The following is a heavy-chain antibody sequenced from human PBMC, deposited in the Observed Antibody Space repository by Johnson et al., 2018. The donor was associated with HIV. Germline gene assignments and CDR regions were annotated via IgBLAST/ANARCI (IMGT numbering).Heavy chain of an antibody. J-gene: IGHJ3*02. Sequence: VQLVESGGGLVQPGGSLRLSCAASGFTFSSYWMTWVRQAPGKGLEWVANIKQDGSEKKYVDSVKGRFTISRDNAKNSLYLQMNSLRAEDTAVYYCARDPSDYDSSGLALRNDAFDIWGEGTMVTVSS. V-gene: IGHV3-7*01. CDR1: GFTFSSYW. CDR3: ARDPSDYDSSGLALRNDAFDI. D-gene: IGHD3-22*01. CDR2: IKQDGSEK.